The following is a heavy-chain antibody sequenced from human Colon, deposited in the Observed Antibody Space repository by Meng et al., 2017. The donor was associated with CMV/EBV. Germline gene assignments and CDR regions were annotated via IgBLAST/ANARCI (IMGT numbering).Heavy chain of an antibody. J-gene: IGHJ4*02. Sequence: GESLKISCSASGFSVSNSYMTWVRQAPGQGLQWVSVIYRDGGTNDADSVKGRFTISRDSSRNTVYLQMNDLRVEDTAVYYCARASAWGKSFDYWGQRTLVTVSS. CDR3: ARASAWGKSFDY. CDR2: IYRDGGT. V-gene: IGHV3-66*02. D-gene: IGHD7-27*01. CDR1: GFSVSNSY.